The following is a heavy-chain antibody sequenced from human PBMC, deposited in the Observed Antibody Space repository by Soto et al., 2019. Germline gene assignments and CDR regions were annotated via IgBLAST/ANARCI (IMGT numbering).Heavy chain of an antibody. Sequence: GVLRLSCSVSGFIFSSYAMHWVRQAPGKGLEYVASISSEGASTYYADSVKGRFIISRDNSKNTLYLQMSSLRDEDTAIYYCVKDRYVDYWGQGILVTVSS. CDR2: ISSEGAST. V-gene: IGHV3-64D*06. CDR3: VKDRYVDY. J-gene: IGHJ4*02. CDR1: GFIFSSYA.